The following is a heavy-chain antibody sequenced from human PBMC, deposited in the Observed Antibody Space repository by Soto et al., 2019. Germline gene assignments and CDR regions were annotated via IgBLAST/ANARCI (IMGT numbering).Heavy chain of an antibody. Sequence: GGSLRLSCAASGFTFSSYAMSWVRQAPGKGLEWVSAISGSGGSTYYADSVKGRFTISRDNSKNTRYLQMNSLRAEETAVYYWAKVKSQDTAMARPPFDYWGQGTLVTVSS. CDR1: GFTFSSYA. V-gene: IGHV3-23*01. CDR3: AKVKSQDTAMARPPFDY. D-gene: IGHD5-18*01. J-gene: IGHJ4*02. CDR2: ISGSGGST.